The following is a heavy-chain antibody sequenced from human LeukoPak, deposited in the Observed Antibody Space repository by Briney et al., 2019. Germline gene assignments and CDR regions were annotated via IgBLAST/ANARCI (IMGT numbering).Heavy chain of an antibody. CDR3: AKDYGDYEGFFDY. CDR1: GGTFSSYA. CDR2: IIPIFGTA. V-gene: IGHV1-69*06. J-gene: IGHJ4*02. Sequence: AASVKVSCKASGGTFSSYAISWVRQAPGQELEWMGRIIPIFGTANYAQKFQGRVTITADKSTSTAYMELSSLRSEDTDVYYCAKDYGDYEGFFDYWGQGTLVTVSS. D-gene: IGHD4-17*01.